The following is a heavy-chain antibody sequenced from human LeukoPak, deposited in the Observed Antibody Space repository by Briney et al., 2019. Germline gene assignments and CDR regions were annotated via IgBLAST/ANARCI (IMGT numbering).Heavy chain of an antibody. CDR3: ARGGKLGPCDY. CDR2: INHSGST. J-gene: IGHJ4*02. D-gene: IGHD3-3*02. CDR1: GGSFSGYY. Sequence: PSETLSLTCAVYGGSFSGYYWSWIRQPPGKGLEWIGEINHSGSTNYNPPLKSRVTISVDTSKNQFSLKLSSVTAADTAVYYCARGGKLGPCDYWGQGTLVTVSS. V-gene: IGHV4-34*01.